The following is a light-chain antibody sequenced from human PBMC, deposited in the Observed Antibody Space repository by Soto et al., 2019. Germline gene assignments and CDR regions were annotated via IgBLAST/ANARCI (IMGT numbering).Light chain of an antibody. CDR3: QQYNTYST. Sequence: DIPMTQLPATLSASVGDRVTITCRASQSISSWLAWYQQKPGKAPKLLIYDASSLKSGVPSRFSGNGSGTEFTLTISSLQPDDFATYYCQQYNTYSTFGQGTRLEIK. CDR2: DAS. J-gene: IGKJ5*01. V-gene: IGKV1-5*01. CDR1: QSISSW.